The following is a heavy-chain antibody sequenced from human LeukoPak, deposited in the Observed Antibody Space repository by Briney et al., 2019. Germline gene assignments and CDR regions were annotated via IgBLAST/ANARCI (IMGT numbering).Heavy chain of an antibody. CDR2: ISSSGYTI. D-gene: IGHD3-22*01. CDR1: RFTFSDYY. V-gene: IGHV3-11*04. Sequence: PGGSLGLSCAASRFTFSDYYMSWIRQAPGKGLEWVSYISSSGYTIYYADSVKGRFTISRDNAKNSLNLQMNSLRAEDTAVYYCARGHYYDSSGYYYAIWGQGTMVTVSS. CDR3: ARGHYYDSSGYYYAI. J-gene: IGHJ3*02.